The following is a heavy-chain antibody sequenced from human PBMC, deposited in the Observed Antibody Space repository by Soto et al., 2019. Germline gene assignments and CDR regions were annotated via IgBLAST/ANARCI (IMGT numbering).Heavy chain of an antibody. CDR3: ARTSSTANFEG. Sequence: QVQLVQSGAEVKKPGASVKVSCKTSGFNFFNYGYTWVRQAPGQGLEWVGCIRAFSGRKDYAPKFQGRVTLTADTSTSTAYMKLGSLTSDDTAVYYCARTSSTANFEGWGQGTLVTVSS. D-gene: IGHD1-26*01. J-gene: IGHJ4*02. CDR1: GFNFFNYG. CDR2: IRAFSGRK. V-gene: IGHV1-18*01.